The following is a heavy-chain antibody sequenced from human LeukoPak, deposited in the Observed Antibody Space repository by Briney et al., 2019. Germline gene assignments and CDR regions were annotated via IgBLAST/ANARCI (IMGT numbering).Heavy chain of an antibody. J-gene: IGHJ4*02. Sequence: SVKVSCKASGGTFSSYAISWVRQAPGQGLEWMGRIIPIFGTANYAQKFQGRVTITTDESTSTAYMELSSLRSEDTAVYYCARDSRYSYGLNYYFDYWGQGTLVTVSS. V-gene: IGHV1-69*05. CDR3: ARDSRYSYGLNYYFDY. CDR2: IIPIFGTA. CDR1: GGTFSSYA. D-gene: IGHD5-18*01.